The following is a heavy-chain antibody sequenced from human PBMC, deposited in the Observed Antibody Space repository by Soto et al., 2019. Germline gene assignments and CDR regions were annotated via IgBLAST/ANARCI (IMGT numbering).Heavy chain of an antibody. D-gene: IGHD3-22*01. Sequence: QVQLVQSGAEVKKPGASVKVSCKASGYTFTSYGISWVRQAPGQGLEWMGWISAYNGNTNYAQKLQGRVTMTTDTSTSTDYMALRSLRSDDTAVYYCARGGDYYDSSGYYVPYYFDYWGQGTLVTVSS. J-gene: IGHJ4*02. CDR2: ISAYNGNT. V-gene: IGHV1-18*04. CDR1: GYTFTSYG. CDR3: ARGGDYYDSSGYYVPYYFDY.